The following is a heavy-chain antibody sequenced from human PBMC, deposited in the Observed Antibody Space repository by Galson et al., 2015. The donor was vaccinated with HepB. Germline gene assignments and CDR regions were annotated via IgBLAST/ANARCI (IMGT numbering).Heavy chain of an antibody. D-gene: IGHD3-22*01. CDR2: ISWNSGSI. Sequence: SLRLSCAASGFTFDDYAMHWVRQAPGKGLEWVSGISWNSGSIGYADSVKGRFTISRDNAKNSLYLQMNSLRAEDTALYYCAKDNYDSSGHTGGAGAFDIWGQGTIVTVSS. V-gene: IGHV3-9*01. CDR1: GFTFDDYA. CDR3: AKDNYDSSGHTGGAGAFDI. J-gene: IGHJ3*02.